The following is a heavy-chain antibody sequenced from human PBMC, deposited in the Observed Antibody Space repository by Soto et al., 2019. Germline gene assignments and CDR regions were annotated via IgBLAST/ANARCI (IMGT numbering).Heavy chain of an antibody. Sequence: ASVKVSCKVSGYTLTDLSMHWVLRAPGKGLEWMGGFGPEDGETIYAQKFQGRVTMTEDTSADTAYMELSSLRSDDTAVYYCATKFPLHDILTGYLSTYFDYWGQGTLVTVSS. CDR2: FGPEDGET. CDR1: GYTLTDLS. J-gene: IGHJ4*02. V-gene: IGHV1-24*01. CDR3: ATKFPLHDILTGYLSTYFDY. D-gene: IGHD3-9*01.